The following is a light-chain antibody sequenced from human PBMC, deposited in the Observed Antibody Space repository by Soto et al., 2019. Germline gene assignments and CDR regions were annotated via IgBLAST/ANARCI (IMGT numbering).Light chain of an antibody. V-gene: IGLV2-14*03. J-gene: IGLJ1*01. CDR3: SSYTTSNTRQIV. CDR2: DVS. Sequence: QSALTQPASVSGSPGQSITISCTGTSSDFGGYNYVSWCEHHPGKAPKLMIYDVSSRPSGVSNRFSGSKSGNTASLTISGLQPEDEADYYCSSYTTSNTRQIVFGTGTKLTVL. CDR1: SSDFGGYNY.